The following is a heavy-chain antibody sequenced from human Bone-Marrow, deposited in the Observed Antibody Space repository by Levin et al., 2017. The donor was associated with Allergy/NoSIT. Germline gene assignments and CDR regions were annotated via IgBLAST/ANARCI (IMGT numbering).Heavy chain of an antibody. CDR2: TSYVGSDE. Sequence: GESLKISCAASGFTFSRYGMHWVRQAPGKGLEWVAVTSYVGSDEYYADSVKGRFTISRDNSKNTHYLQMNSLRAEDTAVYYCTRDRGEWGQFYFDYWGQGILVTVSS. D-gene: IGHD1-26*01. CDR3: TRDRGEWGQFYFDY. V-gene: IGHV3-30*03. J-gene: IGHJ4*02. CDR1: GFTFSRYG.